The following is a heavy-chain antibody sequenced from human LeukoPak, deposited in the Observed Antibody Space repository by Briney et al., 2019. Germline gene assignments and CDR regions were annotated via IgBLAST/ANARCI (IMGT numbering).Heavy chain of an antibody. D-gene: IGHD3-22*01. Sequence: ASVKVSCKASGGTFSSYAISWVRQAPGQGLEWMGGIIPIFGTANYAQKFQGRVTITADESTSTAYMELSSLRSEDTAVYYCARVSFVPYDSSGYYYYGMDVWGQGTTVTASS. CDR2: IIPIFGTA. J-gene: IGHJ6*02. CDR1: GGTFSSYA. V-gene: IGHV1-69*13. CDR3: ARVSFVPYDSSGYYYYGMDV.